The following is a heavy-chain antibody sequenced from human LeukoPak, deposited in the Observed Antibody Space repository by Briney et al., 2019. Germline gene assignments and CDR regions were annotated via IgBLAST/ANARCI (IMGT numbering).Heavy chain of an antibody. CDR3: ARGYSGSYYCDY. CDR2: ISAYNGNT. V-gene: IGHV1-18*04. CDR1: GYTFNGYY. J-gene: IGHJ4*02. Sequence: GASVKVSCKASGYTFNGYYMYWVRQAPGQGLEWMGWISAYNGNTNYAQKLQGRVTVTTDTSTSTAYMELRSLRSDDTAVYYCARGYSGSYYCDYWGQGTLVTVSS. D-gene: IGHD1-26*01.